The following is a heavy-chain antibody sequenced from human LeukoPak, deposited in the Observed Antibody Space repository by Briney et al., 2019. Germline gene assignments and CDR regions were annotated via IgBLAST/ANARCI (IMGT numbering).Heavy chain of an antibody. J-gene: IGHJ6*03. CDR1: GDSISTSNSY. CDR3: ARLTPRAYYYMDV. Sequence: PSETLSLTCTVSGDSISTSNSYWGWIRQPPGKGLEWIGSIYYSGNTYYNASLKSRATISVDTSKNQFSLKLSSVTAADTAVYYCARLTPRAYYYMDVWGKGTTVTVSS. CDR2: IYYSGNT. D-gene: IGHD2-15*01. V-gene: IGHV4-39*07.